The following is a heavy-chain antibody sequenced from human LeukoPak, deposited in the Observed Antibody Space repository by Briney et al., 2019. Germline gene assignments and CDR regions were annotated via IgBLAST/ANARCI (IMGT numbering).Heavy chain of an antibody. Sequence: SETLSLTCTVSNGSISSDTYYWSWIRQPAGKGLEWIGRIYTSGSTNYNPSLKSRVTISVDTSKNQFSLKLSSVTAADTAVYYCARGPSGWPMTGWGQGTLVTVSS. V-gene: IGHV4-61*02. J-gene: IGHJ4*02. CDR3: ARGPSGWPMTG. D-gene: IGHD6-19*01. CDR1: NGSISSDTYY. CDR2: IYTSGST.